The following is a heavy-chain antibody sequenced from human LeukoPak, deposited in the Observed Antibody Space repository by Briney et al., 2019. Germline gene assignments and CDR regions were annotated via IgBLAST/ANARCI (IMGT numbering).Heavy chain of an antibody. D-gene: IGHD1-26*01. CDR2: IKQDGSEK. Sequence: GGSLRLSCAASGFTFSSYWMSWIRQAPGKGLEWVANIKQDGSEKYYVDSVKGRFTISRDNAKNSLYLQMNSLRAEDTAVYYCAKKTIVGATVDAFDIWGQGTMVIVSS. CDR3: AKKTIVGATVDAFDI. CDR1: GFTFSSYW. J-gene: IGHJ3*02. V-gene: IGHV3-7*01.